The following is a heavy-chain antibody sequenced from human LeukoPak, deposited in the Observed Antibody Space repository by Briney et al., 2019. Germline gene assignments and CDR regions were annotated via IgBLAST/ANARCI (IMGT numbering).Heavy chain of an antibody. CDR1: GYTFTDYY. CDR3: ARGKRLRLGELSLYLYYFDY. CDR2: IKSSSGGT. V-gene: IGHV1-2*02. J-gene: IGHJ4*02. Sequence: GASVKVSCKASGYTFTDYYIHWVRQAPGQGLEWMGWIKSSSGGTNYAQKFLGRVTMTRDTSINTAYMELSSLTSDDTAIYYCARGKRLRLGELSLYLYYFDYWGQGTLVTVSS. D-gene: IGHD3-16*02.